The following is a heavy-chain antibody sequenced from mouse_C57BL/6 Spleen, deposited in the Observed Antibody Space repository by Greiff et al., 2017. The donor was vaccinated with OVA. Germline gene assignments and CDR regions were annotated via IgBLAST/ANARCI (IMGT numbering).Heavy chain of an antibody. CDR1: GFTFSNYW. V-gene: IGHV6-3*01. Sequence: EVQLVESGGGLVQPGGSMKLSCVASGFTFSNYWMNWVRQSPEKGLEWVAQIRLKSDNYATHYAESVKGRFTISRDDSKSSVYLQMNNLRAEDTGIYYCTGFLYYGSSYPLYAMDYWGQGTSVTVSS. CDR3: TGFLYYGSSYPLYAMDY. CDR2: IRLKSDNYAT. J-gene: IGHJ4*01. D-gene: IGHD1-1*01.